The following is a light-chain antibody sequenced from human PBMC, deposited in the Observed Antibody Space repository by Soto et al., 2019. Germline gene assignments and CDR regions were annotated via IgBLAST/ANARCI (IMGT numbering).Light chain of an antibody. J-gene: IGKJ4*01. CDR3: QQRSNWLT. V-gene: IGKV3-11*01. CDR2: DAS. CDR1: QSVSSY. Sequence: EIMLTQSPATLSLSPGERATLACRASQSVSSYLAWYQQKPGQAPRLLIYDASNRATGIPARFSGSGSGTDFTLTIRSLEPEDFAVYSCQQRSNWLTFGGGTKVDIK.